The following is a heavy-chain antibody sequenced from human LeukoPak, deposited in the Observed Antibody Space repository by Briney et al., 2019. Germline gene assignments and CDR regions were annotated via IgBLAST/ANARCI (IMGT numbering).Heavy chain of an antibody. D-gene: IGHD5-12*01. J-gene: IGHJ4*02. CDR1: GYTFTGFY. V-gene: IGHV1-2*02. Sequence: ASVKVSCKASGYTFTGFYIHWVRQPPGHGLEWMGWINPYSGGINYAQSFQGRVTLTRDTSISTAYMELSSLRSDDTAIYYCARDKALDIVGTTADYWGQGTLVTVSS. CDR2: INPYSGGI. CDR3: ARDKALDIVGTTADY.